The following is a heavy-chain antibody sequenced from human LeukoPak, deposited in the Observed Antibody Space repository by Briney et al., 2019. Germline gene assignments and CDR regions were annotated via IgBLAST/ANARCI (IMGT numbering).Heavy chain of an antibody. D-gene: IGHD3-10*01. CDR1: GFTFSNCG. Sequence: GGSLRLSCTASGFTFSNCGLNWVRQAPGKGLEWVSFIDTSGSYIYYGDSVKGRVTISRDNAKNSLYLQMNGLRAEDTAVYYCARGRSITLLRGVAMSDGFDVWGQGAMVTVSS. V-gene: IGHV3-21*01. CDR3: ARGRSITLLRGVAMSDGFDV. CDR2: IDTSGSYI. J-gene: IGHJ3*01.